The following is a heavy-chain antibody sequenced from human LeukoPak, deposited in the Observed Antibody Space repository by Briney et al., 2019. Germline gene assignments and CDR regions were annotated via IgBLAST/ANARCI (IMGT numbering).Heavy chain of an antibody. CDR3: ARCGYYYYYMDV. CDR1: GGSISSYY. Sequence: SETLSLTCTVSGGSISSYYWSWIRQPAGKGLEWIGRIYTSGSTNYNPSLKSRVTMSVDTSKNQFSLKLTSVTDADTAVYYCARCGYYYYYMDVWGKGTTVTISS. CDR2: IYTSGST. D-gene: IGHD1-26*01. J-gene: IGHJ6*03. V-gene: IGHV4-4*07.